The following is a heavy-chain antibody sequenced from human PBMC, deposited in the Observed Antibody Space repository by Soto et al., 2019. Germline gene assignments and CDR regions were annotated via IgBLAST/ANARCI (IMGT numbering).Heavy chain of an antibody. CDR1: GFTFSSYS. CDR2: ISSSSTYI. D-gene: IGHD6-19*01. J-gene: IGHJ4*02. CDR3: ARGRGWRDY. V-gene: IGHV3-21*01. Sequence: GGSLRLSCAASGFTFSSYSMNLVRQAPGKGLEWVSTISSSSTYIYYSDSVKGRFTISRDNAKNSLHLQMNSLRDEDTAVYYCARGRGWRDYWGQGTLVTVSS.